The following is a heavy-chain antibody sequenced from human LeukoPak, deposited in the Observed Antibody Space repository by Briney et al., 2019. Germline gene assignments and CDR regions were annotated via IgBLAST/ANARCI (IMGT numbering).Heavy chain of an antibody. Sequence: WETLSLTCAVYGGSFSGYYWSWIRQPPGKGLEWIGEINHSGSTNYNPSLKSRVTISVDTSKNQFSLKLSSVIAADTAVYYCARGHSYGSYHYWGQGTLVTVSS. J-gene: IGHJ4*02. V-gene: IGHV4-34*01. D-gene: IGHD5-18*01. CDR2: INHSGST. CDR3: ARGHSYGSYHY. CDR1: GGSFSGYY.